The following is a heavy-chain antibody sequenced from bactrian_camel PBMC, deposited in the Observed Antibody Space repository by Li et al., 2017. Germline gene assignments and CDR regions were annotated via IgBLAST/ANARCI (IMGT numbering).Heavy chain of an antibody. Sequence: DVQLVESGGGSVQVGGSLRLSCAVSGYIANSNCMGWFRQAPGTEREGVATIFVDGDSYYAGSVEGRFTISQDDARTTVYLQMDNLAPEDTAMYYCASDGVRCEHLPPGGGPFEYKYLGQGTQVTVS. V-gene: IGHV3S10*01. CDR1: GYIANSNC. CDR2: IFVDGDS. J-gene: IGHJ4*01. D-gene: IGHD6*01. CDR3: ASDGVRCEHLPPGGGPFEYKY.